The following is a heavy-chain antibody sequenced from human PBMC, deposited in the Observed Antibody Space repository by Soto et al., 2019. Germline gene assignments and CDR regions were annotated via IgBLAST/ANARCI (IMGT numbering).Heavy chain of an antibody. D-gene: IGHD3-10*01. J-gene: IGHJ4*02. CDR3: ARDSKLGGSRSLFDY. CDR1: GYTFTSYA. CDR2: INAGNGNT. Sequence: ASVKVSCKASGYTFTSYAMHWVRQAPGQRLEWMGWINAGNGNTKYSQKFQGRVTITTDKSTSTAYMELSSLRSEDTAVYYCARDSKLGGSRSLFDYRGQGSSVIVSS. V-gene: IGHV1-3*01.